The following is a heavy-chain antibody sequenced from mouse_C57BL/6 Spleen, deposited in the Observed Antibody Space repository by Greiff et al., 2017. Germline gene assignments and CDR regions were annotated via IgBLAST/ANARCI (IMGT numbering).Heavy chain of an antibody. V-gene: IGHV1-15*01. J-gene: IGHJ3*01. CDR1: GYTFTDYE. Sequence: VKLQQSGAELVRPGASVTLSCKASGYTFTDYEMHWVKQTPVHGLEWIGAIDPETGGTAYNQKFKGKAILTADKSSSTAYMELRSLTSEDSDVYYCTRPGIYYGYDVGPWFAYWGQGTLVTVSA. CDR3: TRPGIYYGYDVGPWFAY. D-gene: IGHD2-2*01. CDR2: IDPETGGT.